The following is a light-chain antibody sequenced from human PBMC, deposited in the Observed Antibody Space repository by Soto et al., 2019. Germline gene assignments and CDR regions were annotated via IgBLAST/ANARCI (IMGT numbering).Light chain of an antibody. CDR2: GAS. CDR1: QSVNKAY. V-gene: IGKV3D-20*02. J-gene: IGKJ5*01. Sequence: EIVLTQSPGTLALSPGDRATLSCRASQSVNKAYLVWYQVKPGQAPRRLIYGASSRATGIPDRFSGRGFGTDFTLTISSLQSEDFAVYYCQQRSNWLSITFGQGTRLEIK. CDR3: QQRSNWLSIT.